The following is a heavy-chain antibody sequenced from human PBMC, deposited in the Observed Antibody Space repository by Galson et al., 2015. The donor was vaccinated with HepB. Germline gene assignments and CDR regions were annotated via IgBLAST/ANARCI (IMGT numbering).Heavy chain of an antibody. CDR3: ASDVYFYDNSGSARDY. J-gene: IGHJ4*02. Sequence: SVKVSCKVSGYTVKELSMHWVRQPPGKGLEWMGGFDLEDGKPIYAQRFQGRVTMTEDTSTDTAYMELNSLRSDDTAVYYCASDVYFYDNSGSARDYWGQGTLVTVSS. CDR2: FDLEDGKP. D-gene: IGHD3-22*01. CDR1: GYTVKELS. V-gene: IGHV1-24*01.